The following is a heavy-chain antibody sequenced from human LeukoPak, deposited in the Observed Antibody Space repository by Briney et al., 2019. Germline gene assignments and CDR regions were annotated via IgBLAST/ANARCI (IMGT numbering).Heavy chain of an antibody. CDR1: GFTFSSYA. CDR3: ARGDTARRPFDY. D-gene: IGHD5-18*01. CDR2: ISGSGGST. V-gene: IGHV3-23*01. J-gene: IGHJ4*02. Sequence: TGGSLRLSCAASGFTFSSYAMSWVRQAPGKGLEWVSAISGSGGSTYYADSVKGRFTISRDNSKNTLYLQMNSLRAEDTAVYYCARGDTARRPFDYWGQGTLVTVSS.